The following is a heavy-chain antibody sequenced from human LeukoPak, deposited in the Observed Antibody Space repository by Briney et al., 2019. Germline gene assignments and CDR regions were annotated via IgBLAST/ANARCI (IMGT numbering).Heavy chain of an antibody. J-gene: IGHJ4*02. CDR1: GGSISSSSYY. D-gene: IGHD3-10*01. Sequence: SETLSLTCTVSGGSISSSSYYWGWIRQPSGKGLEWIGSIYYSGSTNYNPSLKSRVTISVDKSKNQFSLKLSSVTAADTAVYYCARLVRGVPHWGQGTLVTVSS. CDR2: IYYSGST. V-gene: IGHV4-39*07. CDR3: ARLVRGVPH.